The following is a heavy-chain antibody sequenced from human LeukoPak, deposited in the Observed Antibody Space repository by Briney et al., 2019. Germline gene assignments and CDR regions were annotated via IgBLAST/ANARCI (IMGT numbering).Heavy chain of an antibody. Sequence: GGSLRLSCAASGFTFSDYYMSWIRQAPGKGLEWVSYISSSGSTIYYADSVKGRFTISRDNAKNSLYLQMNSVRAEDTAVYYWARDPPTVTLDYWGQGTLVTVSS. J-gene: IGHJ4*02. CDR1: GFTFSDYY. CDR2: ISSSGSTI. V-gene: IGHV3-11*04. D-gene: IGHD4-17*01. CDR3: ARDPPTVTLDY.